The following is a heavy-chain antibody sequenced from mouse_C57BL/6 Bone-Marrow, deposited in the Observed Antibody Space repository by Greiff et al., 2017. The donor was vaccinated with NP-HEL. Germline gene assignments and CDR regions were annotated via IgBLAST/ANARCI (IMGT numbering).Heavy chain of an antibody. CDR2: IYPRSGNT. V-gene: IGHV1-81*01. D-gene: IGHD1-1*01. CDR3: ARSYYYGSSYGY. J-gene: IGHJ3*01. Sequence: VQLQQSGAELARPGASVKLSCKASGYTFTSYGISWVKQRTGQGLEWIGEIYPRSGNTYYNEKFKGKATLTADKSSSTAHMELRSLTSEDSAVYFCARSYYYGSSYGYWGQGTLVTVSA. CDR1: GYTFTSYG.